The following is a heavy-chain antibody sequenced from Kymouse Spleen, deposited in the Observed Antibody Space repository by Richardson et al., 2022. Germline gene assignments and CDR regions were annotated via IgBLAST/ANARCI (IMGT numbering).Heavy chain of an antibody. Sequence: EVQLVESGGGLVQPGGSLRLSCAASGFTFSSYWMHWVRQAPGKGLVWVSRINSDGSSTSYADSVKGRFTISRDNAKNTLYLQMNSLRAEDTAVYYCASGYNWNYGFLDYWGQGTLVTVSS. CDR1: GFTFSSYW. CDR2: INSDGSST. D-gene: IGHD1-7*01. V-gene: IGHV3-74*01. J-gene: IGHJ4*02. CDR3: ASGYNWNYGFLDY.